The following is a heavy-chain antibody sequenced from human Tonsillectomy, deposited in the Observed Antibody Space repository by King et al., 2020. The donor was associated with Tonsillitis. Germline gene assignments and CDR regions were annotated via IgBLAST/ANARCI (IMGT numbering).Heavy chain of an antibody. CDR1: GFTFSSYW. J-gene: IGHJ4*02. Sequence: EEQLVQSGGGLVQPGGSLRLSCAASGFTFSSYWMTWVRQAPGKGLEWVAHINQDGREQYYVDSVRGRFTISRDNAKNSLYLQMNSLRAEDTAMYYCARSREPILTLDYWGQGTLVTVSS. D-gene: IGHD1-14*01. CDR3: ARSREPILTLDY. CDR2: INQDGREQ. V-gene: IGHV3-7*01.